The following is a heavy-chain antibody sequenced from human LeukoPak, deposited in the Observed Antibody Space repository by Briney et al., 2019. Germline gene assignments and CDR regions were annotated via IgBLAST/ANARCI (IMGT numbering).Heavy chain of an antibody. J-gene: IGHJ5*02. V-gene: IGHV3-21*04. CDR3: ARPIFGVVIIGWFDP. D-gene: IGHD3-3*01. Sequence: GSLRLSCAASGFTFSSYSMNWVRQAPGKGLEWVSSISSSSSYIYYADSVKGRFTISRDNAKNSLYLQMNSLRAEDTAVYYCARPIFGVVIIGWFDPWGQGTLVTVSS. CDR1: GFTFSSYS. CDR2: ISSSSSYI.